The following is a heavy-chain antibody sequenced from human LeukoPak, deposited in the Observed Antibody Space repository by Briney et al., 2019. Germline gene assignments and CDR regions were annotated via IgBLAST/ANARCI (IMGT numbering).Heavy chain of an antibody. D-gene: IGHD6-19*01. J-gene: IGHJ4*02. CDR1: GYTFTTYG. CDR3: ARGGSGWFSDS. V-gene: IGHV1-18*01. CDR2: INPYNGNT. Sequence: ASVEVSCKASGYTFTTYGIAWVRQAPGQGLEWMGWINPYNGNTDFAQKLQGRVTLTTDTSTSTAYMELRSLRSDDTAMYYCARGGSGWFSDSWGQGTLVTVSS.